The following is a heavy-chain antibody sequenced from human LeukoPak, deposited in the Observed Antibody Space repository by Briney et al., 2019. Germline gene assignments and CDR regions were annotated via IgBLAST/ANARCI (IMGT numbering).Heavy chain of an antibody. D-gene: IGHD6-13*01. V-gene: IGHV3-21*01. J-gene: IGHJ4*02. Sequence: PGGSLRLSCAASGFSFSSYTMNWVRQAPGKGLEWVSSISSGSSYIYYADSVKGRFTISRDNAKNSLYLQMNSLRAEDTAVYYCARGSSWSHHFDDWGQGTLVTVSS. CDR1: GFSFSSYT. CDR3: ARGSSWSHHFDD. CDR2: ISSGSSYI.